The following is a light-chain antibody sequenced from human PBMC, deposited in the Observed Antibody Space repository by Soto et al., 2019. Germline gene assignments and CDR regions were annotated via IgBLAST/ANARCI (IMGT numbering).Light chain of an antibody. Sequence: DIQMTQSPSLLSASVGDRVTITCRASQSINSYLNWYQHKPGKAPKLLIHAASSLQSGVPSRFSGSGSGTDFTLTISSLQPEDFATYYCQQSHSTPLTFGQGTKLEI. CDR3: QQSHSTPLT. V-gene: IGKV1-39*01. CDR2: AAS. CDR1: QSINSY. J-gene: IGKJ2*01.